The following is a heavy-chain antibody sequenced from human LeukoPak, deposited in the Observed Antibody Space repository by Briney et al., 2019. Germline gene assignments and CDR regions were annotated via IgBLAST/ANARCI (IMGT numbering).Heavy chain of an antibody. Sequence: GGSLRLSCAASGFTFSSYEMNWVRQAPGKGLEWVSYISSSGSTIYYADSVKGRFTISRDNAKNSLYLQMNSLRAEDTAVYYCTELGITMIGGVWGKGTTVTISS. CDR2: ISSSGSTI. J-gene: IGHJ6*04. CDR1: GFTFSSYE. D-gene: IGHD3-10*02. V-gene: IGHV3-48*03. CDR3: TELGITMIGGV.